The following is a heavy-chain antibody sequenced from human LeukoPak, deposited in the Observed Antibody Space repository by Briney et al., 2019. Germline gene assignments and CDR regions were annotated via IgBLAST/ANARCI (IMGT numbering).Heavy chain of an antibody. Sequence: PSETLSLTCTVSGGSISSSSYYWGWIRQPPGKGLEWIGSIYYSGSTYYNPSLKSRVTISVDTSKNQFSLKLSSVTAADTAVYYCARAQTPEQRQAVAGSFDYWGQGTLVTVSS. J-gene: IGHJ4*02. CDR1: GGSISSSSYY. CDR2: IYYSGST. CDR3: ARAQTPEQRQAVAGSFDY. V-gene: IGHV4-39*07. D-gene: IGHD6-19*01.